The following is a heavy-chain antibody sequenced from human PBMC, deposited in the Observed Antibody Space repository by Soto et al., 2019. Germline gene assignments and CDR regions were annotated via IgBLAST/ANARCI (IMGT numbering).Heavy chain of an antibody. Sequence: GSLRLSCAASGFTFSSYGMHWVRQAPGKGLEWVAVISYDGSNKYYADSVKGRFTISRDNSKNTLYLQMNTLRAEDTAVYYCARCMGFDGSGYAFFDSWGQGTQVTVS. V-gene: IGHV3-30*03. CDR3: ARCMGFDGSGYAFFDS. J-gene: IGHJ4*02. CDR2: ISYDGSNK. D-gene: IGHD3-10*01. CDR1: GFTFSSYG.